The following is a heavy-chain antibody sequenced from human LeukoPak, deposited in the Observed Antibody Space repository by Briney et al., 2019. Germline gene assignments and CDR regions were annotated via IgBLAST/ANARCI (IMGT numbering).Heavy chain of an antibody. CDR3: AKSTVAAVVPAAFVDY. CDR1: GFPFSSYG. V-gene: IGHV3-23*01. J-gene: IGHJ4*02. Sequence: GGSLRLSCAASGFPFSSYGMNWVRQAPGKGLEWVSVINDSGNSTYYADSVKGRFTISRDNSKNTLYLQLNSLRAEDTAIYYCAKSTVAAVVPAAFVDYWGQGTLVTVSS. CDR2: INDSGNST. D-gene: IGHD2-2*01.